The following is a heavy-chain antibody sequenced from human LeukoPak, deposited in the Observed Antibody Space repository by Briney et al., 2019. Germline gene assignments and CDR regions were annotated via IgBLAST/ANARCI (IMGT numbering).Heavy chain of an antibody. D-gene: IGHD6-19*01. Sequence: GGSLRLSCAASGISISRYAMSWVRQAPGKGLDWVPAISGSGGSTYYADSVKARFNISRDNSKNTVYLQMNSLRAEDTAVYYCAKTTIGYSSGRYPGWPVDYWGQGTLVTVSS. CDR1: GISISRYA. CDR3: AKTTIGYSSGRYPGWPVDY. V-gene: IGHV3-23*01. CDR2: ISGSGGST. J-gene: IGHJ4*02.